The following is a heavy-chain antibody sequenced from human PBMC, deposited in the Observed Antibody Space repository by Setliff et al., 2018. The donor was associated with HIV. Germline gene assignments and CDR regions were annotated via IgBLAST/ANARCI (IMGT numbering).Heavy chain of an antibody. Sequence: SETLSLTCTVPGDSISSTNWWSWVRQPPGKGLEWIGQIYDNGNTNYNPSLRGRVTISVDTSKNQFSLKLSSVTAADTAVYYCAREAPSEPTRYYNFWSGYPDWFDPWGPGTLVTVSS. CDR2: IYDNGNT. CDR3: AREAPSEPTRYYNFWSGYPDWFDP. J-gene: IGHJ5*02. V-gene: IGHV4-4*02. CDR1: GDSISSTNW. D-gene: IGHD3-3*01.